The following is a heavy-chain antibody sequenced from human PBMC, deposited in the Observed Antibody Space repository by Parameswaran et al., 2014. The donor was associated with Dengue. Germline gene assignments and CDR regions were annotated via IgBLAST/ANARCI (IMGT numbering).Heavy chain of an antibody. D-gene: IGHD3-22*01. J-gene: IGHJ4*02. CDR2: ISSRTSFT. Sequence: RWIRQPHGKGRRVGFRYISSRTSFTHHADSLKGRFTISRDNAKNSLYLQMNSLRVEDTAVYYCARARESSGYYPWLDYWGQGTLVTVSS. V-gene: IGHV3-11*06. CDR3: ARARESSGYYPWLDY.